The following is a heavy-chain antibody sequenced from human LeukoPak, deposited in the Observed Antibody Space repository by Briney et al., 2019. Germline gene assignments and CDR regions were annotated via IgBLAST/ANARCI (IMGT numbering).Heavy chain of an antibody. V-gene: IGHV3-30*18. CDR1: GFTFSSYG. CDR3: AKAAVAGTFSDY. D-gene: IGHD6-19*01. Sequence: PPGGSLRLFCAASGFTFSSYGMHWVRQAPGKGLEWVAVISYDGSNKYYADSVKGRFTISRDNSKNTLYLQMNSLRAEDTAVYYCAKAAVAGTFSDYWGQGTLVTVSS. CDR2: ISYDGSNK. J-gene: IGHJ4*02.